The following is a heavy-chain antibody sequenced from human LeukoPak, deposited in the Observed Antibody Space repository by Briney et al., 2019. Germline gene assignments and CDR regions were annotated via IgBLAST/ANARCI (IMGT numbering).Heavy chain of an antibody. Sequence: GGSLRLSCAASGFTLSSYEMNWVRQAPGKGLEWGSYISSCGSTIYYAASVKGRFTISRDNAKNSLYLQMNSLRAEDTAVYYCARDWWYYDSSGYYYPYYFDYWGQGTLVTVSS. CDR3: ARDWWYYDSSGYYYPYYFDY. D-gene: IGHD3-22*01. CDR2: ISSCGSTI. CDR1: GFTLSSYE. V-gene: IGHV3-48*03. J-gene: IGHJ4*02.